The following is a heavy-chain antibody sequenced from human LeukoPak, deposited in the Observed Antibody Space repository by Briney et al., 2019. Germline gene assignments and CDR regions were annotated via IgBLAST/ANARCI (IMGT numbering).Heavy chain of an antibody. CDR3: AKDMAGLVTIASDAFDI. CDR2: ISWNSGSI. J-gene: IGHJ3*02. CDR1: GFTFDDYA. Sequence: GGSLRLSCAASGFTFDDYAMHWVRQAPGKGLEWVSGISWNSGSIGYADSVKVPFTISRDNAKNSLYLQMNSLRAEDTALYYCAKDMAGLVTIASDAFDIWGQGTMVTVSS. D-gene: IGHD3-10*01. V-gene: IGHV3-9*01.